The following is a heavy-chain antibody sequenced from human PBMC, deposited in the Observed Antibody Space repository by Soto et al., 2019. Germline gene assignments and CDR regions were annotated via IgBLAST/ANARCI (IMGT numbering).Heavy chain of an antibody. D-gene: IGHD2-8*01. Sequence: QITLKESGPTLVKPTQTLTLTCTFSGFSLSSTRMAVGWIRQPPGKALESLALICWEDDKSYSPFLKSRLTLXXXTXXNHVVLTMSNMDPVYTGGYYCAHIVVAGVGYYFDYWGQGTLVTVSS. CDR2: ICWEDDK. CDR1: GFSLSSTRMA. CDR3: AHIVVAGVGYYFDY. J-gene: IGHJ4*02. V-gene: IGHV2-5*02.